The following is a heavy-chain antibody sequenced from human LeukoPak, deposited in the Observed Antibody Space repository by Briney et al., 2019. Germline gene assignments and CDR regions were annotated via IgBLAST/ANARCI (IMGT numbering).Heavy chain of an antibody. CDR3: ASDYYDSRYYYYMDV. CDR2: IIPIFGTA. J-gene: IGHJ6*03. D-gene: IGHD3-22*01. CDR1: GGTFNNYA. V-gene: IGHV1-69*13. Sequence: GASVKVSCKASGGTFNNYAISWVRQAPGQGLEWMAGIIPIFGTAKYAQKFQGRVTITADESTSTAYMELSSLRSEDTAVYYCASDYYDSRYYYYMDVWGKGTTVTISS.